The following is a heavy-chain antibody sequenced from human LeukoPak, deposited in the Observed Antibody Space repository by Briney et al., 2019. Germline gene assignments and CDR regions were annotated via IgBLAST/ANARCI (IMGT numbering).Heavy chain of an antibody. V-gene: IGHV1-18*01. Sequence: ASVKVSCKASGYTFTSYGISWVRQAPGQGREWMGWISAYNGNRNRAQKLQGRVTVTTDTSTSTAYMELGNLRSDDTAVYYCARVDYVPSYYYYYMDVWGKGTTVTVSS. J-gene: IGHJ6*03. CDR1: GYTFTSYG. D-gene: IGHD4/OR15-4a*01. CDR2: ISAYNGNR. CDR3: ARVDYVPSYYYYYMDV.